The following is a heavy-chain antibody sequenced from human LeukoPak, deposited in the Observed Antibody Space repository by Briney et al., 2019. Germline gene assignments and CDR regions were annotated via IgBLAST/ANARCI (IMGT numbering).Heavy chain of an antibody. Sequence: SETLSLTCAVYGGSFSGYYWSWIRQPPGKGLEWIGEINHSGSTNYNPSLKSRVTISVDTSKNQISLKLSSVTAADTAVYYCARGVASPILRYFDWLLYPSFDYWGQGTLVTVSS. CDR3: ARGVASPILRYFDWLLYPSFDY. V-gene: IGHV4-34*01. J-gene: IGHJ4*02. CDR1: GGSFSGYY. D-gene: IGHD3-9*01. CDR2: INHSGST.